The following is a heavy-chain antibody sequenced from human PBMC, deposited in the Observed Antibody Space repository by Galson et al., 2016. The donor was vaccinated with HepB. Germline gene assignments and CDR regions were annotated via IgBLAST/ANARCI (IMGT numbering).Heavy chain of an antibody. D-gene: IGHD3-10*01. CDR1: RFTFDDSA. V-gene: IGHV3-9*01. J-gene: IGHJ4*02. CDR3: AKGTGSFIPYYLDH. Sequence: SLRLSCAASRFTFDDSAMHWVRQAPGKGLVWVSGIDWNGGDIGYADSVKGRFTISRDNAMNSLYLQMNNLRTEDTAFYYCAKGTGSFIPYYLDHWGQGILVTVSS. CDR2: IDWNGGDI.